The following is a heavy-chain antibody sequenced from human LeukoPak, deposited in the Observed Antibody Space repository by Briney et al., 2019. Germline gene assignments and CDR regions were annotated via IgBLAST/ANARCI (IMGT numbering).Heavy chain of an antibody. V-gene: IGHV3-43*01. CDR1: GFTFRAFT. Sequence: GGSLRLSCVGSGFTFRAFTMHWVRQAPGRGLEWVSLFSRNGVTTFYADSVRGRFTISRDNSENSVYLQMDSLTTEDTAVYYCAKEKDTIYFDLWGQGTLVTVSA. CDR3: AKEKDTIYFDL. J-gene: IGHJ3*01. CDR2: FSRNGVTT. D-gene: IGHD2-21*01.